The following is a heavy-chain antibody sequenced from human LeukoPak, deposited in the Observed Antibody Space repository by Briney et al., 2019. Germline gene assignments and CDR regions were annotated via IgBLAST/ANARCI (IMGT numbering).Heavy chain of an antibody. J-gene: IGHJ4*02. CDR3: TKDPPRFICSVDSPWDY. V-gene: IGHV3-48*03. D-gene: IGHD2-15*01. CDR2: ISSSSSTI. CDR1: GFTFSSYE. Sequence: GGSLRLSCAASGFTFSSYEMNWVRQAPGKGLEWVSYISSSSSTIYYADSVKGRFTISRDNAKNSLYLQMNSLRAEDTAVYYCTKDPPRFICSVDSPWDYWGQGTLVTVSS.